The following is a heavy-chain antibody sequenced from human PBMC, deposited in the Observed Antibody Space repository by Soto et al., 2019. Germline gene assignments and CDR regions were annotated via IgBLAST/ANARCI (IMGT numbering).Heavy chain of an antibody. CDR3: ARHVLLWLGDPYGMDV. CDR1: GFTFSDYY. D-gene: IGHD3-10*01. Sequence: RLSCAASGFTFSDYYMSWIRQAPGKGLEWVSYISSSGSTIYYADSVKGRFTISRDNAKNSLYLQMNSLRAEDTAVYYCARHVLLWLGDPYGMDVWGQGTTVTVSS. CDR2: ISSSGSTI. V-gene: IGHV3-11*01. J-gene: IGHJ6*02.